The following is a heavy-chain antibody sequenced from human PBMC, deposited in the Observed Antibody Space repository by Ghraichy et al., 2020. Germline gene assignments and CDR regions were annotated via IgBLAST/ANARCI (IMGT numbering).Heavy chain of an antibody. J-gene: IGHJ4*02. V-gene: IGHV1-46*01. Sequence: ASVKVSCKASGYTFTTSYSIDWVRQAPGQGLEWMGIINPSDGRTTYARKFQGRVILTRDTPTSTVYMELSSLRSEDTAIYYCARAGFYCSGAGCYALDYWGQGTLVTVSS. D-gene: IGHD2-2*01. CDR3: ARAGFYCSGAGCYALDY. CDR2: INPSDGRT. CDR1: GYTFTTSYS.